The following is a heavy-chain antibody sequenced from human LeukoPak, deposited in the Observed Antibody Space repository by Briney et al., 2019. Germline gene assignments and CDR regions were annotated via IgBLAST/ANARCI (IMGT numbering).Heavy chain of an antibody. D-gene: IGHD6-13*01. CDR2: IIPIFGTA. Sequence: ASVKVSCKASGGTFSSYAISWVRQAPGQGLEWMGGIIPIFGTASYAQKFQGRVTITTDESTSTAYMELSSLRSEDTAVYYCARDRGSVPRYSSSWYPHYGMDVWGQGTTVTVSS. CDR3: ARDRGSVPRYSSSWYPHYGMDV. J-gene: IGHJ6*02. V-gene: IGHV1-69*05. CDR1: GGTFSSYA.